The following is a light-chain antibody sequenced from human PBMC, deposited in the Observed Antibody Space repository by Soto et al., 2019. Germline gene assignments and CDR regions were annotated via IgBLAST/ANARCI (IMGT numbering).Light chain of an antibody. Sequence: EVVLTQSPGTLSLSPGARATLSCRASQSVSSGYLAWYQQKPGQAPRLLMSSASSRATGIPERFSGSASGTDFTLTISRLEPEDFAVYYCQQFVTSPITFGGGTKVEI. CDR3: QQFVTSPIT. V-gene: IGKV3-20*01. CDR2: SAS. CDR1: QSVSSGY. J-gene: IGKJ4*01.